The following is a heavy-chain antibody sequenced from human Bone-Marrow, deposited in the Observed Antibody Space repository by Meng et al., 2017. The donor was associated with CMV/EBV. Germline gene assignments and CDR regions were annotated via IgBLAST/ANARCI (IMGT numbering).Heavy chain of an antibody. CDR2: ISWEGVST. V-gene: IGHV3-43D*03. D-gene: IGHD3-22*01. Sequence: GGSLRPSCAAPGFTFDDYAMHWVRQAPGKGLEWVSLISWEGVSTYYADSVRGRFTISRDNRKNSLYLQMNSLRADDTAFYYCAKPYSSGYYYSPLIWGHGTRVTFSS. CDR3: AKPYSSGYYYSPLI. CDR1: GFTFDDYA. J-gene: IGHJ3*02.